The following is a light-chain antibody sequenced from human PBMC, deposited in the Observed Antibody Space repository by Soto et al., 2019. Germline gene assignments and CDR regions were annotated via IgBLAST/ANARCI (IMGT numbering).Light chain of an antibody. CDR3: SSFSSTSTIV. CDR1: SSDVGGYNY. CDR2: EVS. Sequence: QSALTQPASVSGSPGQSITISWTGTSSDVGGYNYVSWYQQHPGKAPKLMIFEVSDRPSGVSSRFSGSKSGNTAYLTISGLQAEDEADYYCSSFSSTSTIVFGGGTKVTAL. J-gene: IGLJ2*01. V-gene: IGLV2-14*01.